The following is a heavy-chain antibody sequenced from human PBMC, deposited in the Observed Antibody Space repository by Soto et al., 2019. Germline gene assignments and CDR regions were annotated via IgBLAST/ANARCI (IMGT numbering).Heavy chain of an antibody. CDR2: SSYSGST. CDR3: ARKRSGLERYTWFDP. V-gene: IGHV4-61*01. CDR1: GGSVSSGSYY. Sequence: QVQLQESGPGLVKPSETLSLTCTVSGGSVSSGSYYWSWTRPSPGKGLEWIAYSSYSGSTSYNPSLKSRATISVDTSKNKFSLKLRSVTAADTAVYYCARKRSGLERYTWFDPWGQGTMISVSS. D-gene: IGHD3-3*01. J-gene: IGHJ5*02.